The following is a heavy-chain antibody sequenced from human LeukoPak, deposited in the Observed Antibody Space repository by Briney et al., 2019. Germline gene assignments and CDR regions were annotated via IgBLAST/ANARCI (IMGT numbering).Heavy chain of an antibody. Sequence: GGSLRLSCAASGFTFSSCWMHWVRQDPGKGLVWVARINSDGSSTSYADSVKGRFTISRDNAKNTLYLQMSSLRAEDTAVYYCARGGVTGAWDYWGQGILVTLSS. D-gene: IGHD1-26*01. V-gene: IGHV3-74*01. CDR2: INSDGSST. CDR1: GFTFSSCW. CDR3: ARGGVTGAWDY. J-gene: IGHJ4*02.